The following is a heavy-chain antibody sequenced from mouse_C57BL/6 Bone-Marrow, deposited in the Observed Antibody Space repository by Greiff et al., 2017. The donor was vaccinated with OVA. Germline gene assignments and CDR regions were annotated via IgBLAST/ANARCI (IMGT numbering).Heavy chain of an antibody. CDR3: ARPSNRDWYFDV. V-gene: IGHV1-64*01. J-gene: IGHJ1*03. CDR2: IHPNSGST. CDR1: GYTFTSYW. D-gene: IGHD2-10*02. Sequence: QVQLQQPGAELVKPGASVKLSCKASGYTFTSYWMHWVKQRPGQGLEWIGMIHPNSGSTNYNEKFKSKATLTVDKSSSTAYMQLSSLTSEDSAVYYCARPSNRDWYFDVWGTGTTVTVSS.